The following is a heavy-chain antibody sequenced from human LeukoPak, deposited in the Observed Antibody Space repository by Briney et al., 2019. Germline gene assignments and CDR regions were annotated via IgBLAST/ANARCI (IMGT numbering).Heavy chain of an antibody. Sequence: SQTLSLTCTVSGGSIRSGDYYWSWIRQPPGKGLEWIGYIYYSGSTYYKPSLKSRVTISVDTSKNQFSLKLSSVTAADTAVYYCVRANHFDYWGQGTLVTVSS. CDR1: GGSIRSGDYY. J-gene: IGHJ4*02. D-gene: IGHD1-14*01. V-gene: IGHV4-30-4*01. CDR3: VRANHFDY. CDR2: IYYSGST.